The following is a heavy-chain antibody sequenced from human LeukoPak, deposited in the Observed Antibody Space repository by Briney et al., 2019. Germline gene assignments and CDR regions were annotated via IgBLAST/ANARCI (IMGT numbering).Heavy chain of an antibody. D-gene: IGHD3-9*01. CDR1: GFTFSSYA. CDR3: VKGDYDDNFDY. J-gene: IGHJ4*02. CDR2: ISYDGSNK. Sequence: GGSLRLSCAASGFTFSSYAMHWVRQAPGKGLEWVAVISYDGSNKYYADSVKGRFTISRDNSKNTLYLQMNSLRAEDTAVYYCVKGDYDDNFDYWGQGTLVTVSS. V-gene: IGHV3-30*04.